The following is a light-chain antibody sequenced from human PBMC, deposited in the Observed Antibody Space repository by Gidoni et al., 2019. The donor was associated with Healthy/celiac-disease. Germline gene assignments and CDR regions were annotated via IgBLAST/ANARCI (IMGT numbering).Light chain of an antibody. Sequence: ERATLSCRASHSVSSDLAWHQQTPGEAPLLLIYDASPRATSIPARFSGSGSGTEFTLTISSLQCEDSAVYYCQQYNTWLWTFGQGTKVEIK. CDR3: QQYNTWLWT. V-gene: IGKV3-15*01. CDR1: HSVSSD. J-gene: IGKJ1*01. CDR2: DAS.